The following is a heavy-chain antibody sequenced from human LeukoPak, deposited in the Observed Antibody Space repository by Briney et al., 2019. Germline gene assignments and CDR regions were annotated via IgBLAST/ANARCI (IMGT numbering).Heavy chain of an antibody. Sequence: GSLRLSCEASGFTFNSHIMNWVRQAPGRGLEWVAYISSRSGTIYYADSVRGRFTISRDNAKNSLYLQMNSLRADDTAKYYCAKDSPVATWWDQGTLVTVSS. CDR3: AKDSPVATW. D-gene: IGHD1-26*01. CDR1: GFTFNSHI. CDR2: ISSRSGTI. J-gene: IGHJ4*02. V-gene: IGHV3-48*01.